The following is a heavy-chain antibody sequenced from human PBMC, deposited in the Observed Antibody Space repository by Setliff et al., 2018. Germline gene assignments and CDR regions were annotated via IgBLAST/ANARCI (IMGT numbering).Heavy chain of an antibody. CDR3: ARHGGGTPYYYESRGFDS. CDR1: GGSITSGGYY. V-gene: IGHV4-31*03. Sequence: SETLSLTCTVSGGSITSGGYYWNWIRHLPGKGLKWIGYIDSSGRTYYNPSLKSRIITSADASKNQFSLRLTSVTAADTALYYCARHGGGTPYYYESRGFDSWGQGTQVTVS. CDR2: IDSSGRT. J-gene: IGHJ4*02. D-gene: IGHD3-22*01.